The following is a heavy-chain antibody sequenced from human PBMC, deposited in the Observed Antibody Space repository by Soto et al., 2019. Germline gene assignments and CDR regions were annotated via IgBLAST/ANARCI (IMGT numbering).Heavy chain of an antibody. CDR3: ARGWSSSWYFLVNY. Sequence: QVQLVQSGAEVKKPGASVKVSCKASGYTFTSYDINWVRQATGQGLEWMGWMNPNSGNTGYAQKFRGRVTMTRNTSISTAYMELSSLRSEDTAVYYCARGWSSSWYFLVNYWGQGTLVTVSS. D-gene: IGHD6-13*01. CDR1: GYTFTSYD. V-gene: IGHV1-8*01. CDR2: MNPNSGNT. J-gene: IGHJ4*02.